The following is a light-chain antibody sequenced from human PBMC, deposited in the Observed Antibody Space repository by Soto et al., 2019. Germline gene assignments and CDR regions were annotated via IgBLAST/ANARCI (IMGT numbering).Light chain of an antibody. V-gene: IGLV1-40*01. CDR1: SSNIGAGYD. J-gene: IGLJ2*01. CDR2: GNS. Sequence: QSVLTQPPSVSGAPGQRVTSSCTGSSSNIGAGYDVHWYQQLPGTAPKLLIYGNSNRPSGVPDRFSGSKSGTSASLAITGLQAEDDADYYCQSYDSSLSGSVVFGGGTKLTVL. CDR3: QSYDSSLSGSVV.